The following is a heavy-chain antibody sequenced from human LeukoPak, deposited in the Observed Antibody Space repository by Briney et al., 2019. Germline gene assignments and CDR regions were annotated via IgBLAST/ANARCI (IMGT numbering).Heavy chain of an antibody. V-gene: IGHV4-39*01. D-gene: IGHD3-22*01. Sequence: SETLSLTCTVSGGSISSSSYYWGWIRQPPGKGLEWIGSIYYSGSTYYNPSLKSRVTISVDTSKNQFSLKLSSVTAADTAVYYCARVRDYYDSSGYLNYFDYWGQGTLVTVSS. CDR1: GGSISSSSYY. CDR2: IYYSGST. CDR3: ARVRDYYDSSGYLNYFDY. J-gene: IGHJ4*02.